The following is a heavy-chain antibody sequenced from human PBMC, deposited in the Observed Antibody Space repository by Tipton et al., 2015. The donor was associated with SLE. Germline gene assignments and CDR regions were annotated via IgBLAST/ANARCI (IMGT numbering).Heavy chain of an antibody. CDR3: ARESSSGWYGLDY. Sequence: TLSLTCTVSGGSISSGDYYWSWIRQPPGKGLEWIGNIYYTGHTYYSPSLESRLTFSVDTSTNQFSLMLSSVSAVDAAVYYCARESSSGWYGLDYWGQGTLVTVSS. CDR2: IYYTGHT. J-gene: IGHJ4*02. CDR1: GGSISSGDYY. D-gene: IGHD6-19*01. V-gene: IGHV4-30-4*01.